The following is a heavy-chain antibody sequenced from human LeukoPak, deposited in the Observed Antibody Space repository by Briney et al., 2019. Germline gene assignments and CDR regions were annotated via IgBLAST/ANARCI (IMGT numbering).Heavy chain of an antibody. CDR1: GGSISGSSYY. CDR3: ARHSLAVAAFDY. D-gene: IGHD6-19*01. CDR2: IYYSGST. V-gene: IGHV4-39*01. J-gene: IGHJ4*02. Sequence: SETLSLTCTVSGGSISGSSYYWGWIRQPPGKGLEWIGSIYYSGSTYYNPSLKSRVTISVDTSKNQFSLKLSSVTAADTAVYYCARHSLAVAAFDYWGQGTLVTVSS.